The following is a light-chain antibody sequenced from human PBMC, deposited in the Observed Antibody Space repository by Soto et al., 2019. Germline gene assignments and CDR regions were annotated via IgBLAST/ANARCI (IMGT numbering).Light chain of an antibody. J-gene: IGKJ2*01. CDR2: GAS. V-gene: IGKV3-15*01. CDR3: QQYNNRPPDT. Sequence: EIVMTQSPATLSVYPGERATLSCRASQSVNSNLAWYQQKPGQAPRLLIYGASTRVAGIPARFSGSGSGTEFSLTISSLQSEDFAVYYCQQYNNRPPDTFGQGTKLEIK. CDR1: QSVNSN.